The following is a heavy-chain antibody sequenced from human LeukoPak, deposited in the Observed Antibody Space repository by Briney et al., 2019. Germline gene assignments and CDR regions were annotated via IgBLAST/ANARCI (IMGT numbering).Heavy chain of an antibody. CDR1: GFTFTNAW. CDR2: IKSKTDGGTT. D-gene: IGHD3-10*01. J-gene: IGHJ6*03. CDR3: AKAGGDYYYYYYMDV. V-gene: IGHV3-15*01. Sequence: GSLRLSCAASGFTFTNAWMSWVRQAPGKGLEWVGRIKSKTDGGTTDYAAPVKGRFTISRDDSKNTLYLQMNSLKTEDTAVYYCAKAGGDYYYYYYMDVWGKGTTVTVSS.